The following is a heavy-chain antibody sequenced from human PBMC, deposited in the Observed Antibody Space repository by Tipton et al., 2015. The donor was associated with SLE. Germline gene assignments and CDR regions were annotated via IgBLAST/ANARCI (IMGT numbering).Heavy chain of an antibody. Sequence: SLRLSCAASGLTVSGYAMHWVRQAPGKGLEWVAVISYDGTNKYYADSVKGRFTISRDNSKNTLYLQMNSLRAEDTAVYYCARVLGSYYGMDVWGQGTTVTVSS. CDR3: ARVLGSYYGMDV. CDR1: GLTVSGYA. J-gene: IGHJ6*02. V-gene: IGHV3-30*04. CDR2: ISYDGTNK.